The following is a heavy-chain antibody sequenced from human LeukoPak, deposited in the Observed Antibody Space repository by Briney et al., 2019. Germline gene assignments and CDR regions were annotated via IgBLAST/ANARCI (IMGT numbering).Heavy chain of an antibody. J-gene: IGHJ3*02. Sequence: SETLSLSCAVSGGSFSSGGYYWSWIRQRPGQGLEWIGYIYHSGSTYYNPSLKSRVTISVNSSKNQFSLKLSSVTAADTAVYYCARTIPYNWNQGHAFDIWGQGTMVTVSS. CDR3: ARTIPYNWNQGHAFDI. V-gene: IGHV4-30-2*01. CDR2: IYHSGST. CDR1: GGSFSSGGYY. D-gene: IGHD1-20*01.